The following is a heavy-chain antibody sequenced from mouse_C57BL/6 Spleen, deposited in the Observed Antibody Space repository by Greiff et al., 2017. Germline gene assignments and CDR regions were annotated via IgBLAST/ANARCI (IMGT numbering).Heavy chain of an antibody. CDR2: INYDGSST. J-gene: IGHJ1*03. CDR3: ARDDGSSYGYFDV. CDR1: GFTFSDYY. D-gene: IGHD1-1*01. V-gene: IGHV5-16*01. Sequence: EVKLMESEGGLVQPGSSMTLSCTASGFTFSDYYMAWVRQVPEKGLEWVANINYDGSSTYYLDSLKSRFIISRDNAKNILYLQMSSLKSEDTATYYCARDDGSSYGYFDVWGTGTTVTVSS.